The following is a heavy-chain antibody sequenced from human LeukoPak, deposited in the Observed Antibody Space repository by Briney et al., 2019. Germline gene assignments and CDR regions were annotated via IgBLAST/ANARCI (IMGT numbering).Heavy chain of an antibody. D-gene: IGHD2-21*02. J-gene: IGHJ3*02. CDR2: ICSSSSYI. V-gene: IGHV3-21*04. CDR3: VRDVTMGAFDI. CDR1: GFTFSSYS. Sequence: GGTLRLSCAASGFTFSSYSMNWVRQAPGKGLEWVSSICSSSSYIYYADSVKGRFTISRDNSKNTLYLQMNSLRAEDTAVYYCVRDVTMGAFDIWGQGTMVTVSS.